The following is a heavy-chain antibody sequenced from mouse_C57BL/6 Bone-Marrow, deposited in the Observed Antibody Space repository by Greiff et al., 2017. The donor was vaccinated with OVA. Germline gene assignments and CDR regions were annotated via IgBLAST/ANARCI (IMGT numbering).Heavy chain of an antibody. V-gene: IGHV1-53*01. Sequence: VELQQPGTELVKPGASVKLSCKASGYTFTSYWMHWVKQRPGQGLEWIGNINPSNGGTNYNEKFKSKATLTVDKSSSTAYMQLSSLTSEDSAVYYCASRRLYYYGRDYAMDYWGQGTSVTVSS. D-gene: IGHD1-1*01. CDR1: GYTFTSYW. J-gene: IGHJ4*01. CDR2: INPSNGGT. CDR3: ASRRLYYYGRDYAMDY.